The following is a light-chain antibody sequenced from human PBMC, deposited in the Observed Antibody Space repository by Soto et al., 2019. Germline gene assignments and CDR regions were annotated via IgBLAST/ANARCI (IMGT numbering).Light chain of an antibody. CDR1: RSVVGGYNY. Sequence: ALNQASSGFAAPGQAVTLSCPGTRSVVGGYNYVSWYQQHPGKAPKLMIYDVRNRPSGVSDRFSGSKSGNTASLTISGLQAEDEADYYCSSYTSSSTHVFGTGTKVTVL. J-gene: IGLJ1*01. CDR3: SSYTSSSTHV. CDR2: DVR. V-gene: IGLV2-14*01.